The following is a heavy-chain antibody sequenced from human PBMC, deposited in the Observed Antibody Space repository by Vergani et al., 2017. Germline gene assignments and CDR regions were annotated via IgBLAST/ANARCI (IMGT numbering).Heavy chain of an antibody. CDR1: GFTFIMHG. J-gene: IGHJ3*02. CDR3: AKVGRSELAGTFGAFDI. CDR2: LSASDRRT. Sequence: EVQLLESGGDLVQPGGSLRLSCAASGFTFIMHGMSWVRQAPGKGLEWVSTLSASDRRTHYADSVKGRFTISRDNSKNPLFLHMNSLRPEDTAVYYCAKVGRSELAGTFGAFDIWRQGTMVTVSS. V-gene: IGHV3-23*01. D-gene: IGHD6-19*01.